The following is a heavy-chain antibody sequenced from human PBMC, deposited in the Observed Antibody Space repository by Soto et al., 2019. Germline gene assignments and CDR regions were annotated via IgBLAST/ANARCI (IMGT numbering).Heavy chain of an antibody. CDR3: VKGAYYYDSSGYYPFSY. V-gene: IGHV3-64D*06. CDR1: GFTFSSYA. D-gene: IGHD3-22*01. Sequence: PGGSLRLSCSASGFTFSSYAMHWVRQAPGKGLEYVSSISTNGGSTHYADSVKGRFTISRDNSKNTQYLQMSSLRADDTAVYYCVKGAYYYDSSGYYPFSYWGQGTLVTVSS. J-gene: IGHJ4*02. CDR2: ISTNGGST.